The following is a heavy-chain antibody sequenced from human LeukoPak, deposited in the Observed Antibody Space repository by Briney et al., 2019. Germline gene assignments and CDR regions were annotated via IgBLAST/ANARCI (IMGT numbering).Heavy chain of an antibody. CDR2: IIPIFGTA. Sequence: GASVKVSCKASGGTFSSYAISWVRQAPGQGLEWMGGIIPIFGTANYAQKFQGRVTITADKSTSTAYMELSSLRSEDTAVYYCARTGYSSGWQSYYYYYMDVWGKGTTVTVSS. CDR1: GGTFSSYA. CDR3: ARTGYSSGWQSYYYYYMDV. J-gene: IGHJ6*03. D-gene: IGHD6-19*01. V-gene: IGHV1-69*06.